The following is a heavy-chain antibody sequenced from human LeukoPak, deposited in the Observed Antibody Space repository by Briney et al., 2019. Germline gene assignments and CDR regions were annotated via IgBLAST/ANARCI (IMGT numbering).Heavy chain of an antibody. J-gene: IGHJ4*02. D-gene: IGHD6-13*01. V-gene: IGHV3-23*01. CDR3: AKFRGSSSRYYSFDY. CDR1: GFTFSSYA. Sequence: GGSLRLSCAASGFTFSSYAMSWVRQAPGKGLEWVSAISGSGGSTYYADSVKGRFTISRDNSKNTLYLQMNSLRAEDTAVYYCAKFRGSSSRYYSFDYWGQGTLVTVSS. CDR2: ISGSGGST.